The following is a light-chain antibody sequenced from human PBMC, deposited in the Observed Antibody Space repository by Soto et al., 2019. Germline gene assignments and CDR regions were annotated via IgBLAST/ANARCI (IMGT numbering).Light chain of an antibody. J-gene: IGKJ2*01. CDR2: AAS. CDR1: QRVSTN. Sequence: IVMTQSPATLPVSPGERATLSCRATQRVSTNLAWYQQKPGQAPRLLIYAASSRATGVPARFSVSGSGTEFTLTISSLQSEDFALYYGQQYNNWPYTVGQGTRLEVK. V-gene: IGKV3-15*01. CDR3: QQYNNWPYT.